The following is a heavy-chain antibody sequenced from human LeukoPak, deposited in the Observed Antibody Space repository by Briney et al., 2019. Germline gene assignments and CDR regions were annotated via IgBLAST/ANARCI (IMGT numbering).Heavy chain of an antibody. CDR2: INPSGGST. Sequence: ASVKVSCKASGYTFTSYYMHWVRQAPGQGLEWMGIINPSGGSTSYAQKFQGRVTITRDTSASTAYMELSSLRSEDTAVYYCARSRVSTYYYDSSGYYPIDYWGQGTLVTVSS. D-gene: IGHD3-22*01. CDR3: ARSRVSTYYYDSSGYYPIDY. CDR1: GYTFTSYY. J-gene: IGHJ4*02. V-gene: IGHV1-46*01.